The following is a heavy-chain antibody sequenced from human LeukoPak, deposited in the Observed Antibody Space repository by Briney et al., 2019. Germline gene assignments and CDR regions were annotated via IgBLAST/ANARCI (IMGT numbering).Heavy chain of an antibody. Sequence: GGSLRLSCAASGFTFSDHYMDWVRQAPGKGLEWVGRTRNKANSYTTEYAASVKGRFTISRDDSKNSLYLQMNSLKTEDTAVYYCAREEGGYSSSRTIDYWGQGTLVTVSS. CDR2: TRNKANSYTT. CDR3: AREEGGYSSSRTIDY. J-gene: IGHJ4*02. D-gene: IGHD6-13*01. CDR1: GFTFSDHY. V-gene: IGHV3-72*01.